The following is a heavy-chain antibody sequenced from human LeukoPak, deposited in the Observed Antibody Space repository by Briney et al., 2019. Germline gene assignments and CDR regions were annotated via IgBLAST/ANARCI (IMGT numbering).Heavy chain of an antibody. Sequence: ASVKVSCKASGGTFSSYAISWVRQAPGQGLEWMGGIIPIFGTANYAQKFQGRVTITADESTSTAYMELSSLRSEDTAVYYCASMGLQLVPGYWGQGTLVTVSS. CDR3: ASMGLQLVPGY. V-gene: IGHV1-69*13. CDR2: IIPIFGTA. CDR1: GGTFSSYA. J-gene: IGHJ4*02. D-gene: IGHD6-13*01.